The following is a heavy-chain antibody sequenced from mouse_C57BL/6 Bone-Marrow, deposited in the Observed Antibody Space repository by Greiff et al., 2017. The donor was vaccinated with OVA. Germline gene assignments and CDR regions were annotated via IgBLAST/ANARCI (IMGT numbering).Heavy chain of an antibody. J-gene: IGHJ1*03. D-gene: IGHD2-4*01. CDR2: ISYDGSN. V-gene: IGHV3-6*01. CDR3: ARFYDYDGWYFDV. CDR1: GYSITSGYY. Sequence: EVQLQESGPGLVKPSQSLSLTCSVTGYSITSGYYWNWIRQFPGNKLEWMGYISYDGSNNYNPSLKNRISLTRDTSKNQVFLKLNSVTTEDTATYYCARFYDYDGWYFDVWGTGTTVTVSS.